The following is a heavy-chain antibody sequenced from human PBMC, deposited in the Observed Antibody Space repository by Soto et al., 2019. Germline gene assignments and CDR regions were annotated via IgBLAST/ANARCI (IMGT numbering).Heavy chain of an antibody. CDR2: ISSSSSTI. J-gene: IGHJ6*02. CDR3: ARDFGDIVVVPAADSEGYYYYYGMDV. CDR1: GFTFSSYS. D-gene: IGHD2-2*01. Sequence: EVQLVESGGGLVQPGGSLRLSCAASGFTFSSYSMNWVRQTPGKGLEWVSYISSSSSTIYYAVSVKGRFTISRDKAKNSLYLQMNSLRDEDTAVYYCARDFGDIVVVPAADSEGYYYYYGMDVWGQGTTVTVSS. V-gene: IGHV3-48*02.